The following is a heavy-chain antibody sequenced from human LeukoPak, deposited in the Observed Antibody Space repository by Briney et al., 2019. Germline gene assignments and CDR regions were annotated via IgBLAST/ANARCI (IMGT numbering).Heavy chain of an antibody. D-gene: IGHD3-22*01. J-gene: IGHJ3*02. V-gene: IGHV3-11*06. Sequence: GGSLRLSCAASGFTFSDYYMSWIRQAPGKGLEWVSYISSSSSYIYYADSVKGRFTISRDNAKNSLYLQMNSLRAEDTAVYYCARDDPMLVGAFDIWGQGTMVTVSS. CDR2: ISSSSSYI. CDR1: GFTFSDYY. CDR3: ARDDPMLVGAFDI.